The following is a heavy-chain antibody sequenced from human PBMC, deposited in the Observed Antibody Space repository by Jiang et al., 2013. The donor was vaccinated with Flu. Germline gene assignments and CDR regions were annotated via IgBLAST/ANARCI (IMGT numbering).Heavy chain of an antibody. V-gene: IGHV4-39*01. Sequence: GPGLVKPSETLSLTCTVSGGSISSSSYYWGWIRQPPGKGLEWIGSIYYSGSTYYNPSLKSRVTISVDTSKNQFSLKLSSVTAADTAVYYCARRGCSGGSCYSLWFDPWGQGTLVTVSS. CDR2: IYYSGST. CDR1: GGSISSSSYY. CDR3: ARRGCSGGSCYSLWFDP. J-gene: IGHJ5*02. D-gene: IGHD2-15*01.